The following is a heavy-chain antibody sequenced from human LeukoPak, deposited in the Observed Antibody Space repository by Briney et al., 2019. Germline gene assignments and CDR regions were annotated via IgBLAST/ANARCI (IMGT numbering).Heavy chain of an antibody. V-gene: IGHV3-23*01. CDR3: ARDPMVRGVLFDY. J-gene: IGHJ4*02. Sequence: GGSLRLSCVASGFTFSRYAMSWVRQAPGKGLEWVSSLGGSGGDTSYADSVKGRFTISRDNSKNTLYLQMDSLRADDTAVYYCARDPMVRGVLFDYWGQGTLVTVSS. D-gene: IGHD3-10*01. CDR2: LGGSGGDT. CDR1: GFTFSRYA.